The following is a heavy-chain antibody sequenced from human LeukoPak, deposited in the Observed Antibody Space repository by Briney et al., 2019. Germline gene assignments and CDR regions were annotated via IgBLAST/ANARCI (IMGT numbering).Heavy chain of an antibody. D-gene: IGHD1-26*01. V-gene: IGHV4-39*01. CDR1: GGSISSTTYY. Sequence: SETLSLTCTVSGGSISSTTYYWGWIRQPPGEGLEWIGTIYYSGTTSYNPSLKSRVTMSVDTSKNQFSLKLSSVTAADTGVYYCGRQRAGATGYWGQGTLVTVSS. J-gene: IGHJ4*02. CDR2: IYYSGTT. CDR3: GRQRAGATGY.